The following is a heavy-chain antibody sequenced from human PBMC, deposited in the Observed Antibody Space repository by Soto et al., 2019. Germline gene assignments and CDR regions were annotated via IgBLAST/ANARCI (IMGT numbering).Heavy chain of an antibody. V-gene: IGHV4-34*01. CDR1: GGSLTGYY. CDR3: ARGQEGIVATH. D-gene: IGHD5-12*01. Sequence: QVHLQQWGAGLLKPSETLSLTCAVNGGSLTGYYWSWIRQPPGKGLEWIGEIKDGGVTNYSPSLKGRVTMSADTSKNQFSLKLNSMTAADTAVYYCARGQEGIVATHWDQGTLVTVSS. CDR2: IKDGGVT. J-gene: IGHJ4*02.